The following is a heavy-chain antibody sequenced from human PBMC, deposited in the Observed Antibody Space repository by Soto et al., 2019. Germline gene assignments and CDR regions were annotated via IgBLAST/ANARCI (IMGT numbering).Heavy chain of an antibody. Sequence: GESLKISCKGSGYRFTSYWIGWVRQMPGKGLEWMGIIYPGDSDTRYSPSFQGQVTISAEKSINTAYLQWSSLKASDTAMYFCAGQDPVGYRYYGVDVWGQGTTVTVYS. CDR1: GYRFTSYW. CDR3: AGQDPVGYRYYGVDV. D-gene: IGHD5-18*01. V-gene: IGHV5-51*01. J-gene: IGHJ6*02. CDR2: IYPGDSDT.